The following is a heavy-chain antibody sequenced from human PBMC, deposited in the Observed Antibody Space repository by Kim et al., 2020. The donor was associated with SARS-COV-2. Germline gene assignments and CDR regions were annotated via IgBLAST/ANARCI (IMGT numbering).Heavy chain of an antibody. J-gene: IGHJ4*02. CDR2: IFNSGSA. Sequence: SETLSLTCTVSGGSISSSNYYWGWIRQPPGKGPEWIGSIFNSGSAHYIPSLKSRVTIFIDTSKNQLSLKLSSVTAADTAVYYCVRKEVGTSTDSWGQGTLVTVSS. D-gene: IGHD2-21*02. CDR1: GGSISSSNYY. V-gene: IGHV4-39*01. CDR3: VRKEVGTSTDS.